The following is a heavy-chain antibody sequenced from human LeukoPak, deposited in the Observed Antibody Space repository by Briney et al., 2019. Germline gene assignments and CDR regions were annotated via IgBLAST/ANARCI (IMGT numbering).Heavy chain of an antibody. CDR1: GFTFSSYW. V-gene: IGHV3-7*03. CDR2: IKQDGSER. J-gene: IGHJ6*03. Sequence: GGSLRLSCAASGFTFSSYWMSWVRQAPGKGLDWVANIKQDGSERYQVDSVKGRFTISRDNSNNMLNLQMSSLRAEDTALYYCAQRGVQGYMDVWGKGTTVIVSS. D-gene: IGHD1-26*01. CDR3: AQRGVQGYMDV.